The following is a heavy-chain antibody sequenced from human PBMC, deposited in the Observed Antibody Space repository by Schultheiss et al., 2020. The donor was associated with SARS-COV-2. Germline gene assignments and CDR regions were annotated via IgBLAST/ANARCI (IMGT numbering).Heavy chain of an antibody. CDR3: VRGTTVTTFDS. Sequence: SQTLSLTCAISGDSVSRKNIAWVWIRQSPSRGLEWLGRTYFNSKWYNDYAFSVKGRIIINPDTSKNEFSLQLNSVTPEDTAVYYCVRGTTVTTFDSWGQGTLGTVSS. J-gene: IGHJ4*02. CDR1: GDSVSRKNIA. D-gene: IGHD4-11*01. V-gene: IGHV6-1*01. CDR2: TYFNSKWYN.